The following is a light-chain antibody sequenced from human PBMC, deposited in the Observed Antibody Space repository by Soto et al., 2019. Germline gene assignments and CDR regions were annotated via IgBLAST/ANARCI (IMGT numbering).Light chain of an antibody. Sequence: QSVLTQPPSVSGAPGQRVTISCTGSSSNIGAGYGVHWYQRLPGAAPKLLIYGNKNRPSGVPDRFSGSKSGTSASLVITVLQTEDEADYYCQSYDTRLSGPVVFGGGTKVTVL. CDR2: GNK. CDR1: SSNIGAGYG. V-gene: IGLV1-40*01. CDR3: QSYDTRLSGPVV. J-gene: IGLJ2*01.